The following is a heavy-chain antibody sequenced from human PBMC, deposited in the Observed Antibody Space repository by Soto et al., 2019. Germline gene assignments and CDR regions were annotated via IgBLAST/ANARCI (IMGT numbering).Heavy chain of an antibody. Sequence: EVQLVESGGGLVKPGGSLRLSCAASGFTFSSYSMNWVRQAPGKGLEWVSSISSSSSYIYYADSVKGRFTISRDHAKNSLYLQMNSLKAEDTAVYYCARDLGGTYYESSNAFDIWGQGTMVTVSS. D-gene: IGHD3-22*01. CDR1: GFTFSSYS. J-gene: IGHJ3*02. CDR3: ARDLGGTYYESSNAFDI. CDR2: ISSSSSYI. V-gene: IGHV3-21*01.